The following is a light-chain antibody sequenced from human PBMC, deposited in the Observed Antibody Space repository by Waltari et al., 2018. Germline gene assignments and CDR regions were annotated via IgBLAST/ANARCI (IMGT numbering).Light chain of an antibody. V-gene: IGLV3-9*01. Sequence: SYELTDSISVSVALGQAAKIACGVYNIGSKSVQWYQQKPGQPPILVIYRDIRRPSGIPERFSGSNSGNTATLTISRAQVVDEADYFCQVWASGTYIFAGGTKLTVL. J-gene: IGLJ1*01. CDR3: QVWASGTYI. CDR1: NIGSKS. CDR2: RDI.